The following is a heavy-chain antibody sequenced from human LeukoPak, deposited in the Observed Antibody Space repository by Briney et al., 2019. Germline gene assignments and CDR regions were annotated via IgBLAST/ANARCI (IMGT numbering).Heavy chain of an antibody. D-gene: IGHD6-19*01. CDR2: IIPIFGTA. CDR1: GGTFSSYA. V-gene: IGHV1-69*13. J-gene: IGHJ4*02. Sequence: GASVKVSCKASGGTFSSYAISWVRQAPGQGLEWMGGIIPIFGTANYAQKFQGRVTITADESTSTAYVELSSLRSEDTAVYYCARAGEVYNSGSYLEYWGQGTLVTVSS. CDR3: ARAGEVYNSGSYLEY.